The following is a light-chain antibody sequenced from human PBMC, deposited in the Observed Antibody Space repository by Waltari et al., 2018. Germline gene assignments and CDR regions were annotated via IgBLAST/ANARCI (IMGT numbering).Light chain of an antibody. V-gene: IGLV1-44*01. J-gene: IGLJ3*02. CDR2: SNN. Sequence: QSLLTPPPSASGAPAQMVTISCSGSSSHIGSNTVNWYQQLPGTAPKLLIYSNNQRPSGVPDRFSGSKSGTSASLAISGLQSGDEADYYCAAWDDSLNGWVFGGGTKLTVL. CDR3: AAWDDSLNGWV. CDR1: SSHIGSNT.